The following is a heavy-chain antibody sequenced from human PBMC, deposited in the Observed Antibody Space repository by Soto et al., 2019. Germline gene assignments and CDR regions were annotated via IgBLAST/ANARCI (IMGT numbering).Heavy chain of an antibody. V-gene: IGHV1-8*02. Sequence: ASVKVSCKASGYTFTSYGISWVRQAPGQGLEWMGWINPNSGNTGYAQKFQGRVTMTRNTSISTAYMELSSLRSEDTAVYYCARKGYSSSSDPLNMYYYYMDVWGKGTTVTVSS. CDR3: ARKGYSSSSDPLNMYYYYMDV. D-gene: IGHD6-6*01. CDR2: INPNSGNT. CDR1: GYTFTSYG. J-gene: IGHJ6*03.